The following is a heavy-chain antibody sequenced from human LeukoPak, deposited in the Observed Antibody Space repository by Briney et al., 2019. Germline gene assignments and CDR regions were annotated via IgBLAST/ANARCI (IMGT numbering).Heavy chain of an antibody. Sequence: GGSLRLSCAASGFTFDDYAMHWVRQAPGKGLEWVSGISWNSGSIDYADSVKGRFTISRDNAKNSLYLQMNSLRAEDTAVYYCARVGGSGSYYSYYYYYYMDVWGKGTTVTVSS. V-gene: IGHV3-9*01. CDR1: GFTFDDYA. CDR2: ISWNSGSI. J-gene: IGHJ6*03. CDR3: ARVGGSGSYYSYYYYYYMDV. D-gene: IGHD3-10*01.